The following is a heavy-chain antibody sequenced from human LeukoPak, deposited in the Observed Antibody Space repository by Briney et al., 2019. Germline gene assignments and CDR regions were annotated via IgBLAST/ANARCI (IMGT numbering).Heavy chain of an antibody. CDR3: ARGPSRDPYTYDILTGYQPYYFDY. J-gene: IGHJ4*02. V-gene: IGHV4-38-2*02. Sequence: SETLSLTCTVSGYSISSGYYWGWIRQPPGQGLEWIGSIYHSGSTYYNPSLKSRVTISVDTSKNQFSLKLSSVTAADTAVYYCARGPSRDPYTYDILTGYQPYYFDYWGQGTLVTVSS. CDR1: GYSISSGYY. CDR2: IYHSGST. D-gene: IGHD3-9*01.